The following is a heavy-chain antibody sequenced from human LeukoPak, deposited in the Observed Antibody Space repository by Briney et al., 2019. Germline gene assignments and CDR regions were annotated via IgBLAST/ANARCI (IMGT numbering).Heavy chain of an antibody. Sequence: PSETLSLTCTVSGDSISSYYWNWIRQPPGEGLECIGYIYYSGSTNYNPSLKSRVTISVDTSKNQFSLKLSSVTAADTAVYYCARGNRDISSWSAFDIWGQGTMVTVSS. CDR3: ARGNRDISSWSAFDI. CDR2: IYYSGST. CDR1: GDSISSYY. V-gene: IGHV4-59*08. D-gene: IGHD6-6*01. J-gene: IGHJ3*02.